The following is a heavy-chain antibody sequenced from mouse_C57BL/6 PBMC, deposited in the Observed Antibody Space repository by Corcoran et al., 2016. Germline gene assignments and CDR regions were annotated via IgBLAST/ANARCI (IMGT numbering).Heavy chain of an antibody. V-gene: IGHV1-81*01. J-gene: IGHJ3*01. Sequence: QVQLQQSGAELARPGASVKLSCKASGYTFTSYGISWVKQRTGQGLEWIGEIYPRSGNTYYNEKFKGKATLTADKSSSTAYMELRSLTSEDSAVYFGAREGYSSGSAWFAYWGQGTLVTVSA. CDR3: AREGYSSGSAWFAY. D-gene: IGHD3-2*02. CDR2: IYPRSGNT. CDR1: GYTFTSYG.